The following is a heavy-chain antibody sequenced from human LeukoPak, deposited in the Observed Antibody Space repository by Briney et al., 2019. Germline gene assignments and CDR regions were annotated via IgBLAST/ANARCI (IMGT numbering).Heavy chain of an antibody. D-gene: IGHD2-15*01. CDR2: IYHTGSS. Sequence: QPSETLFLTCSVSGDSISSGDYYWNWIRQPQGKGLEWIGYIYHTGSSYYNPSLESRVTISVDTSKNQFSVQLRSVTAADTAVYYCAKAQCSDGSCWSDPWGQGTQVTVSS. CDR1: GDSISSGDYY. V-gene: IGHV4-30-4*01. CDR3: AKAQCSDGSCWSDP. J-gene: IGHJ5*02.